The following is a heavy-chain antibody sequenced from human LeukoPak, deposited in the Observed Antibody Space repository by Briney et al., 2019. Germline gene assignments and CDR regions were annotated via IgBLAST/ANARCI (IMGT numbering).Heavy chain of an antibody. J-gene: IGHJ5*02. Sequence: ASVKVSCKASGYTFSSYGISWVRQAPGQGLEWMGWISAYNGNTNYAQKLQGRVTMTTDTSTSTAYMELRNLRSDDTAVYYCARNDYYGSGSLSGYNWFDPWGQGTLVTVSS. CDR3: ARNDYYGSGSLSGYNWFDP. V-gene: IGHV1-18*01. CDR1: GYTFSSYG. D-gene: IGHD3-10*01. CDR2: ISAYNGNT.